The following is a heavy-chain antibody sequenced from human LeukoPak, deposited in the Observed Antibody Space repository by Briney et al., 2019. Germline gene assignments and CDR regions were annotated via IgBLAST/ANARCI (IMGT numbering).Heavy chain of an antibody. J-gene: IGHJ4*02. Sequence: GGSLRLSCAASGFTFSSYAMSWVRQAPGKGLEWVSSISGSGGSTYYADSVKGRFTISRDNSKNTLYLEMNGLRAEDTAVYYCAKPLFFIDGQWSGMDYWGQGTLVTVSS. CDR2: ISGSGGST. D-gene: IGHD6-19*01. CDR1: GFTFSSYA. CDR3: AKPLFFIDGQWSGMDY. V-gene: IGHV3-23*01.